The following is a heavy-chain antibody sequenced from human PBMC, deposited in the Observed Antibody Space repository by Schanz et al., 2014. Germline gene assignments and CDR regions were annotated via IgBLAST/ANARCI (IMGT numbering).Heavy chain of an antibody. CDR2: ISPSSGGT. Sequence: QVQLVQSGAEVKKPGSSVKVSCKASGGSFIYYGISWVRQAPGQGLEWMGKISPSSGGTNYDQNFQGRVTMTKDTSINTVYMELSTLTSADTAMYYCVTWSTPYLYQDYWGQGTLVSVSA. J-gene: IGHJ4*02. CDR1: GGSFIYYG. D-gene: IGHD2-15*01. CDR3: VTWSTPYLYQDY. V-gene: IGHV1-2*02.